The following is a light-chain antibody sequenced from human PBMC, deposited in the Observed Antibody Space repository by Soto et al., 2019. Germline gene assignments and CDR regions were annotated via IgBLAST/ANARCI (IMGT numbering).Light chain of an antibody. Sequence: IVVTQSPATLSVSPGERATLSCRASQSVRRNLAWYQQKPGQTPRLLIYDASSRATGVPARFSGSGSGTEFSLTISSRQSEDFAVYYCQQYDNWPPEWTFGQGTRVDLK. J-gene: IGKJ1*01. CDR2: DAS. CDR3: QQYDNWPPEWT. V-gene: IGKV3-15*01. CDR1: QSVRRN.